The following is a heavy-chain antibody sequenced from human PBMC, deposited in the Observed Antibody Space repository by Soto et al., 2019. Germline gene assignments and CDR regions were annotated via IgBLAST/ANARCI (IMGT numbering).Heavy chain of an antibody. CDR3: VKESLDRRTLDI. V-gene: IGHV3-23*01. J-gene: IGHJ3*02. D-gene: IGHD1-1*01. Sequence: EVQLLESGGGLVQPGGSLRLSCAASGFTFRSFAMTWVRQTPGKGLKWVSTIDGGGGTTYYSDSVEGRFAITRDNSKNTVYLQMNNLRAEETAVYYCVKESLDRRTLDIWGQGTMVTVSS. CDR1: GFTFRSFA. CDR2: IDGGGGTT.